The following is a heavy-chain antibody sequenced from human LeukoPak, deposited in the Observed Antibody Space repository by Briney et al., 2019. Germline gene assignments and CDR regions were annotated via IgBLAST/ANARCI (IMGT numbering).Heavy chain of an antibody. CDR3: ARRVGSSESSYYFDY. CDR2: ISSDGGIT. CDR1: GFTFNIYW. J-gene: IGHJ4*02. Sequence: GGSLRLSCAAAGFTFNIYWMEWVRQAPGKGRGWVSLISSDGGITMYADSVEGRFTISRDKAKKTVYLQMNSLRLEDTAVYYCARRVGSSESSYYFDYWGQGTLVTVSS. V-gene: IGHV3-74*03. D-gene: IGHD3-22*01.